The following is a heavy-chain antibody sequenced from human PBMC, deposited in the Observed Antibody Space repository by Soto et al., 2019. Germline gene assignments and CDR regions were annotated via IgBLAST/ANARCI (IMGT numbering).Heavy chain of an antibody. CDR3: AKGSTRWLQSLLDY. CDR1: GFTFGIFG. D-gene: IGHD5-12*01. V-gene: IGHV3-30*18. Sequence: QVQLVESGGGVVQPGRSLRLSCAASGFTFGIFGMHWVRQAPGKGLEWVAVISYDGNNKYYADSVRGRFTTSRDNSKDTLYLHMNSLRPEDTAVYYCAKGSTRWLQSLLDYWGQGTLVTVSS. CDR2: ISYDGNNK. J-gene: IGHJ4*02.